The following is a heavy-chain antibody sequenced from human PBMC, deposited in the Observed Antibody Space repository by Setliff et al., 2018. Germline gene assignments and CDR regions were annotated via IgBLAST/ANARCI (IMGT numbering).Heavy chain of an antibody. CDR3: ARGIGGYCSSMSCSNESWP. D-gene: IGHD2-2*01. CDR2: INHSGST. J-gene: IGHJ5*02. V-gene: IGHV4-34*01. Sequence: PSETLSLTCAVYSGSFSGYFWSWIRQPPGKGLEWIGEINHSGSTNYNPSLKSRVTISVDTSKNQFSLKLSSVTAADTAVYYCARGIGGYCSSMSCSNESWPWSQGTLVTVS. CDR1: SGSFSGYF.